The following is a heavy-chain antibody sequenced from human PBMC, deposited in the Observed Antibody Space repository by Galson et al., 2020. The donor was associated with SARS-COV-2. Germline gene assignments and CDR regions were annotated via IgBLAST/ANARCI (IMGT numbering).Heavy chain of an antibody. CDR1: GFTFNNYA. Sequence: GGSLRLSCAASGFTFNNYAIHWVRQAPGKGLEWLALISYEGSIKVYADTVKGRSAISRDTSKNTVYLQVSSLRPEDTAIYYCAKVSPQFQLFSHWYFDLWGRGTLVTVSS. V-gene: IGHV3-30*18. CDR3: AKVSPQFQLFSHWYFDL. CDR2: ISYEGSIK. J-gene: IGHJ2*01. D-gene: IGHD2-21*01.